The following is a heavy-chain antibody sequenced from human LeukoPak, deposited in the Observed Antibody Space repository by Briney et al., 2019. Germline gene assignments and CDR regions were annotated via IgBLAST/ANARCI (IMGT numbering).Heavy chain of an antibody. J-gene: IGHJ4*02. CDR1: GYTXTSYY. D-gene: IGHD3-16*01. CDR3: ARVGGSVYYDYAGDY. Sequence: ASEKVSCKASGYTXTSYYMHGVRQAPGQGLEWMGIINPSGGSTSYAQKFRGRVSMTRDTSTSTVYMELSSLRSEDTAVYYCARVGGSVYYDYAGDYWGQGTLVTVSS. V-gene: IGHV1-46*01. CDR2: INPSGGST.